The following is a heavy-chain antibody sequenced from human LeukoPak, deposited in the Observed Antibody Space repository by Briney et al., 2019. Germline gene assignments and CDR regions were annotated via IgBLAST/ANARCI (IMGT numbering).Heavy chain of an antibody. V-gene: IGHV1-69*06. D-gene: IGHD3-10*01. CDR1: GYTFTSYG. CDR2: IIPIFGTA. CDR3: ARRLVRGSLYYYMDV. Sequence: SVKVSCKASGYTFTSYGISWVRQAPGQGLEWMGGIIPIFGTANYAQKFQGRVTITADKSTSTAYMELSSLRSEDTAVYYCARRLVRGSLYYYMDVWGKGTTVTVFS. J-gene: IGHJ6*03.